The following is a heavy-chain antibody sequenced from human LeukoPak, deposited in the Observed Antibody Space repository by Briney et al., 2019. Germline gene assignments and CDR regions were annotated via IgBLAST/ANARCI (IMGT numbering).Heavy chain of an antibody. J-gene: IGHJ4*02. CDR2: ISSSSSYI. CDR3: ARGFNWNGGDFDY. CDR1: GFTFSSYS. D-gene: IGHD1-20*01. V-gene: IGHV3-21*04. Sequence: GGSLRLSCAASGFTFSSYSMNWVRQAPGKGLEWVSSISSSSSYIYYADSVKGRFTISRDNAKNSLYLQMNSLRAEDTALYYCARGFNWNGGDFDYWGQGTLVTVSS.